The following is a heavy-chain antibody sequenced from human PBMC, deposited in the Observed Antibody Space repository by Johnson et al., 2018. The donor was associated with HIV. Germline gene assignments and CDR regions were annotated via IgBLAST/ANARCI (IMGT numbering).Heavy chain of an antibody. J-gene: IGHJ3*02. CDR2: IKQDGSEN. CDR1: GFRFSSYW. Sequence: VQLVESGGGVVQPGGSLRLSCAASGFRFSSYWMSWVRQAPGKGLEWVANIKQDGSENYYVDSVKGRFTISRDNAKNSLYLQMNSLRAEDTAVYYCTTDRGGSSDAFDIWGQGTMVSVSS. D-gene: IGHD3-10*01. CDR3: TTDRGGSSDAFDI. V-gene: IGHV3-7*05.